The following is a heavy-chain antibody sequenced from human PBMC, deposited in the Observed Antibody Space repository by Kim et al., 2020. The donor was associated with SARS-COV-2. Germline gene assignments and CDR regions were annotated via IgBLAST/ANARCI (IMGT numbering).Heavy chain of an antibody. CDR2: INTNTGNP. CDR1: GYTFTSYA. CDR3: ARVGLGAEAAAGPGHFDY. J-gene: IGHJ4*02. D-gene: IGHD6-13*01. Sequence: ASVKVSCKASGYTFTSYAMNWVRQAPGQGLEWMGWINTNTGNPTYAQGFTGRFVFSLDTSVSTAYLQISSLKAEDTAVYYCARVGLGAEAAAGPGHFDYWGQGTLVTVSS. V-gene: IGHV7-4-1*02.